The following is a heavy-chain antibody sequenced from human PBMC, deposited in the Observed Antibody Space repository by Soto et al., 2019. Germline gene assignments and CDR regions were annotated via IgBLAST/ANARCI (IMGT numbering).Heavy chain of an antibody. V-gene: IGHV4-59*08. J-gene: IGHJ6*02. CDR3: VRQGFGPLHGLVDV. CDR1: SDSRSSYK. CDR2: IDNTRGI. Sequence: QVQLQESGPGLVKPSETLSLTCTVSSDSRSSYKWSWIRQTPGKGLERIGYIDNTRGISYNPSLRSRITITISTDTSTKQVSLRLSSVTAADTAVYYCVRQGFGPLHGLVDVWGQGTTVTVSS. D-gene: IGHD3-10*01.